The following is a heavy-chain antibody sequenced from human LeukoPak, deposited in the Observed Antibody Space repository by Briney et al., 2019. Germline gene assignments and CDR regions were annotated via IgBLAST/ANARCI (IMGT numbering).Heavy chain of an antibody. V-gene: IGHV3-7*01. CDR1: GFTFSSYG. CDR2: IKEDGSEK. J-gene: IGHJ4*02. D-gene: IGHD5-24*01. CDR3: ARDQDPVEMATIFGY. Sequence: GGSLRLSCAASGFTFSSYGMHWVRQAPGKGLEWVANIKEDGSEKYCVDSVRGRFIISRDNAKNSMYLQMNSLRAEDTAVYYCARDQDPVEMATIFGYWGQGTLVTVSA.